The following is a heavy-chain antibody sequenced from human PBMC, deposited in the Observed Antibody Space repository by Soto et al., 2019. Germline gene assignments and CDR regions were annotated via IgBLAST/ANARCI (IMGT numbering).Heavy chain of an antibody. V-gene: IGHV4-39*01. Sequence: QLQLQESGPGLVKPSETLSLTCTVSGGSISSSSYYWGWIRQPPGKGLEWIGSIYYSGSTYYNPSLKSRVTISVDTSKNPFSLKRSSVTAAETAVYYCARSDCSGGSCPCDYWGQGTLVTFSS. CDR1: GGSISSSSYY. CDR3: ARSDCSGGSCPCDY. J-gene: IGHJ4*02. D-gene: IGHD2-15*01. CDR2: IYYSGST.